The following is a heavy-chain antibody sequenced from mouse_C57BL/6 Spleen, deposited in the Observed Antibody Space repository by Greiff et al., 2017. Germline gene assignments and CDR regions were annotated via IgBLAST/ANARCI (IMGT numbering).Heavy chain of an antibody. CDR1: GYTFTDYE. CDR3: TRRDIPLYAMDY. V-gene: IGHV1-15*01. CDR2: IDPETGGT. Sequence: VKLVESGAELVRPGASVTLSCKASGYTFTDYEMHWVKQTPVHGLEWIGAIDPETGGTAYNQKFKGKAILTADKSSSTAYMELRSLTSEDSAVYYWTRRDIPLYAMDYWGQGTSVTVSS. J-gene: IGHJ4*01.